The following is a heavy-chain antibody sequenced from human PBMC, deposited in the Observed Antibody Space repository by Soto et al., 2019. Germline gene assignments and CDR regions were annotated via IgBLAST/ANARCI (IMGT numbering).Heavy chain of an antibody. V-gene: IGHV4-30-4*01. CDR2: IHYSGST. Sequence: TLSLTCTVSGGSISSGDYFWSWIRQPPGKGLEWIGYIHYSGSTYYNPSLKSRVTISVDTSKNQVSLKLSSVTAADTAVYYCARDGDIVLTALGYGMDVWGQGTTVTVSS. CDR3: ARDGDIVLTALGYGMDV. J-gene: IGHJ6*02. D-gene: IGHD2-8*01. CDR1: GGSISSGDYF.